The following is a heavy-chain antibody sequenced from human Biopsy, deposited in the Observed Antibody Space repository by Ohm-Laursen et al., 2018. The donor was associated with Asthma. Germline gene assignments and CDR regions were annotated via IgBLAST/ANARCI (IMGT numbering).Heavy chain of an antibody. J-gene: IGHJ6*02. CDR3: ARCQVGYSSGWSLLLKKIYYSGMDV. D-gene: IGHD6-19*01. Sequence: SSVKVSCKAPGGTFSNFAISWVRQAPGQGLEWLGGVMTVFGTTNYAQKFQGRVTITADESTSTAYMEVTSLRSEDTAIYYCARCQVGYSSGWSLLLKKIYYSGMDVWGQGTAVSVSS. CDR2: VMTVFGTT. V-gene: IGHV1-69*01. CDR1: GGTFSNFA.